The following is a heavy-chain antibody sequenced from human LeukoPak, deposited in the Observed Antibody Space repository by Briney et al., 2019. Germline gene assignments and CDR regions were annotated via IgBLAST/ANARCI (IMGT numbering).Heavy chain of an antibody. CDR2: IIPIFGTA. D-gene: IGHD2-2*01. Sequence: SVKVSCKASGGTFSSYAISWVRQAPGQGLEWMGGIIPIFGTANYAQKFQGRVTITADESTSTAYMELSSLRSEDTAVYYCARGRRGYCSSTSCSHMDVWGKGTTVTVSS. CDR3: ARGRRGYCSSTSCSHMDV. V-gene: IGHV1-69*13. J-gene: IGHJ6*03. CDR1: GGTFSSYA.